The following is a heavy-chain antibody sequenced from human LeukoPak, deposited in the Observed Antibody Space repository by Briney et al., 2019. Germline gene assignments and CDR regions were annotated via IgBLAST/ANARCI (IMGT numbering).Heavy chain of an antibody. V-gene: IGHV3-7*05. J-gene: IGHJ4*02. CDR3: ARGQLPGNY. CDR1: GFTFSRDW. Sequence: GGSLRLSCAASGFTFSRDWMTWVRQAPGKGLERVANIKQDGSEKYYVDSVKGRFTISRDNARNSLYLQMNSLRAEDTAVYYCARGQLPGNYWGQGTLVTVSS. CDR2: IKQDGSEK. D-gene: IGHD2-2*01.